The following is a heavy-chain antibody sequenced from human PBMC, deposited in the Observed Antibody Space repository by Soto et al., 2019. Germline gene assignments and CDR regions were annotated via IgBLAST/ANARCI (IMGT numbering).Heavy chain of an antibody. Sequence: SETLSLTCTVSGGSISSYYWSWIRQPPGKGLEWIGYIYYSGSTNYIPSLKSRVTISVDTSKNHFSLKLSFVTAADTAVYFCAGGLRYFDWLLLGGAFDIWGQGTMVTVSS. CDR2: IYYSGST. V-gene: IGHV4-59*01. CDR1: GGSISSYY. D-gene: IGHD3-9*01. CDR3: AGGLRYFDWLLLGGAFDI. J-gene: IGHJ3*02.